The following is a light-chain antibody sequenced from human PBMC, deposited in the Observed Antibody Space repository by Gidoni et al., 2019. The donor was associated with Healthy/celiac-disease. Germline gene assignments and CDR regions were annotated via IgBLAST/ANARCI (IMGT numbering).Light chain of an antibody. CDR3: QSADSSGTRAV. CDR1: ALQKQY. Sequence: SYELTQPPSVSVSPGQTARITCSGDALQKQYAYWYQQKPGQAPVLVIYKDSERPSGIPERFSGSSSGTTVTLTISGVQAEDEADYYCQSADSSGTRAVFGGGTKLTVL. J-gene: IGLJ2*01. CDR2: KDS. V-gene: IGLV3-25*03.